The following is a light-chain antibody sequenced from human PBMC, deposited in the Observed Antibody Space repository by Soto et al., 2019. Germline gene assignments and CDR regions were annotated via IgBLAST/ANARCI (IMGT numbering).Light chain of an antibody. CDR1: QDINNY. J-gene: IGKJ2*01. Sequence: DIQMTQSPSSLSASVGDRVTITCQASQDINNYLNWYQQKPGKAPKLLIYDASNLETGVPSRFSGCGSGTDFTFTISSLQPEDIATYYCQQYDNLPYTFGQGTKLEIK. V-gene: IGKV1-33*01. CDR3: QQYDNLPYT. CDR2: DAS.